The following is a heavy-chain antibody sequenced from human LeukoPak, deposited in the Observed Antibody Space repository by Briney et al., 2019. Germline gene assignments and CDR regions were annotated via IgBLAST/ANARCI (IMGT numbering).Heavy chain of an antibody. J-gene: IGHJ4*02. CDR2: INPNSGGT. CDR3: ARDCCGYETFDY. D-gene: IGHD5-12*01. Sequence: GASVKVSCKASGYTXTGYYMHWVRQAPGQGLEWMGWINPNSGGTNYAQKFQGRVTMTRDTSISTAYMELSRLRSDDTAVYYCARDCCGYETFDYWGQGTLVTVSS. CDR1: GYTXTGYY. V-gene: IGHV1-2*02.